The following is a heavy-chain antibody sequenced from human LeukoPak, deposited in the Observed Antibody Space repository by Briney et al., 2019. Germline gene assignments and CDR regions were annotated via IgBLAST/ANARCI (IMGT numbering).Heavy chain of an antibody. Sequence: GGSLRLSCAASGFTFSSYWMSWVRQAPGKGLEWVANIKQDGSEKYYVDSVKGRFTISRDNAKNSLYLQMNSLRAEDTAVYYCASPPGDDYGDYDAFDIWGQGTMVTVSS. CDR3: ASPPGDDYGDYDAFDI. CDR2: IKQDGSEK. V-gene: IGHV3-7*01. J-gene: IGHJ3*02. CDR1: GFTFSSYW. D-gene: IGHD4-17*01.